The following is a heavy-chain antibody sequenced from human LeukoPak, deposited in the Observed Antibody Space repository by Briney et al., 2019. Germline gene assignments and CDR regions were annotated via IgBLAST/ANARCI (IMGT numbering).Heavy chain of an antibody. V-gene: IGHV3-23*02. Sequence: GGSLRLSCAASGFSFGDHAMSWVRLAPVKGLEWVSSISAIGRSTYYRDSVKRRFTISRDNSKNTVHLQMSSLRAEDTAMYLCAKDKSHSGIHNWFDPWGQGTQVTVSS. CDR3: AKDKSHSGIHNWFDP. D-gene: IGHD1-26*01. CDR1: GFSFGDHA. J-gene: IGHJ5*02. CDR2: ISAIGRST.